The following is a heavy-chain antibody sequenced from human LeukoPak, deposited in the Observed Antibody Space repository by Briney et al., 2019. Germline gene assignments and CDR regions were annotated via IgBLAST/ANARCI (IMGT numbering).Heavy chain of an antibody. CDR2: INSSGGST. D-gene: IGHD3-10*01. Sequence: ASVKASCKASGYIFTSYNIYWVRQAPGQGLEWMGIINSSGGSTNYAQRFQGRVSMTRDTSTSTVYMELRSLRSEDTAVYYCARDWTVRGVYYFDYWGQGTLVTVSS. J-gene: IGHJ4*02. CDR3: ARDWTVRGVYYFDY. V-gene: IGHV1-46*01. CDR1: GYIFTSYN.